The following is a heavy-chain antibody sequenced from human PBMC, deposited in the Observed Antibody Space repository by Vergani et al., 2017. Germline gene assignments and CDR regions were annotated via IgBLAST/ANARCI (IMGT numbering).Heavy chain of an antibody. V-gene: IGHV3-30*03. CDR1: GFTFINAW. CDR2: ISFDGTNE. D-gene: IGHD2-2*02. J-gene: IGHJ4*02. Sequence: VQLVESGGGLVKPGGSLRLSCAASGFTFINAWMTWVRQAPGKGLEWVVGISFDGTNEYYPDLVKGRFTISRDIAKNTLYLQVRSLRLEDTGVYHCVRDRGLCAGGRFYTEAWDYWGQGTPVTVSS. CDR3: VRDRGLCAGGRFYTEAWDY.